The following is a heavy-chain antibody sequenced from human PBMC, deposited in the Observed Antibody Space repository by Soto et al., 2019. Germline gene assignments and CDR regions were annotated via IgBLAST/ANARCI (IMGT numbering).Heavy chain of an antibody. D-gene: IGHD4-17*01. J-gene: IGHJ5*02. V-gene: IGHV4-39*01. Sequence: PSETLSLTCTVSGGSISSSSYYWGWILQPPGKGLEWIGSIYYSGSTYYNPSLKSRVTISVDTSKNQFSLKLSSVTAADTAVYYCATQSTVTTNEYNWFDPWGQGTLVTASS. CDR1: GGSISSSSYY. CDR2: IYYSGST. CDR3: ATQSTVTTNEYNWFDP.